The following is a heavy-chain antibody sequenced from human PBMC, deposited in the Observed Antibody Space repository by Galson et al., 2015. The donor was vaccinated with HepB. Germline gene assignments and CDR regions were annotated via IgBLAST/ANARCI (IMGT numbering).Heavy chain of an antibody. CDR1: GYSISSGGYS. J-gene: IGHJ4*02. CDR2: IYHSGST. V-gene: IGHV4-30-2*01. Sequence: TLSLTCTVSGYSISSGGYSWSWIRQPPGKGLEWIGYIYHSGSTYYNPSLKSRVTISVDRSKNQFSLKLSSVTAADTAVYYCARVRNNYYGSGSYFDYWGQGTLVTVSS. D-gene: IGHD3-10*01. CDR3: ARVRNNYYGSGSYFDY.